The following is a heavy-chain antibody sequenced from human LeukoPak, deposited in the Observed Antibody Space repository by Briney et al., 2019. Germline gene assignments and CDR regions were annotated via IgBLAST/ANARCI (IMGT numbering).Heavy chain of an antibody. V-gene: IGHV3-49*04. CDR3: TRAPHPRCSSSGCYLDY. D-gene: IGHD2-2*01. Sequence: GGSLRLSCPTSGFTFGDYAMSWVRQAPGKGLEWVGFIQAKAYGGATKYAASVNGRFSISRDDSQSIAKLQMNDLKTEDTAVYYCTRAPHPRCSSSGCYLDYWGQGTLVTVSS. J-gene: IGHJ4*02. CDR1: GFTFGDYA. CDR2: IQAKAYGGAT.